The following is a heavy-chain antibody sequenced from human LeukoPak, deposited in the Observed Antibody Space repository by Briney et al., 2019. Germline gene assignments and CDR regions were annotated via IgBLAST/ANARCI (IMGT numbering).Heavy chain of an antibody. J-gene: IGHJ4*02. CDR1: GFTFSSQS. V-gene: IGHV3-48*01. Sequence: PGGSLRLSCAASGFTFSSQSMSWVRQAPGKGLEWVSYISSSSATIYYADSVKGRFTIARDNAKNSLYLQMSGLRADDTAVYYCATPSMWDYWGQGTLVTVSS. CDR3: ATPSMWDY. D-gene: IGHD1-26*01. CDR2: ISSSSATI.